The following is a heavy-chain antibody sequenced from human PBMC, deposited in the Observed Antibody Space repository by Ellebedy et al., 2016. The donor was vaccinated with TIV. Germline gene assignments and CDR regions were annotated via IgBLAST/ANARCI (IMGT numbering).Heavy chain of an antibody. CDR3: ARVERPRDAFDI. D-gene: IGHD1-1*01. Sequence: GESLKISCVASGFTFSDHSMSWVRQAPGRGLEWVSSISSSSAHAYYADSVKGRFTISRDNAKNSLYLQMSSLRAEDTAVYYCARVERPRDAFDIWGQGTMVTVSS. J-gene: IGHJ3*02. CDR1: GFTFSDHS. V-gene: IGHV3-21*03. CDR2: ISSSSAHA.